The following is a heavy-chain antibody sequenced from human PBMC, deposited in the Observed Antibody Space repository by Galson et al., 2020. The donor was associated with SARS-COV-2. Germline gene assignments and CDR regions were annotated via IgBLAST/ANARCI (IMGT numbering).Heavy chain of an antibody. D-gene: IGHD3-22*01. V-gene: IGHV3-23*01. CDR2: ISGDAGNT. J-gene: IGHJ4*02. CDR3: ARVIQRYYYDTRGYADYFDY. Sequence: GESLKISCAASGFTFRNYAMYWVRPAPGKGLEWVSTISGDAGNTDYADSVKGRFTISSDSSKNSLYLQMHTLRAEDTAVYFCARVIQRYYYDTRGYADYFDYWGQGTLVTVSS. CDR1: GFTFRNYA.